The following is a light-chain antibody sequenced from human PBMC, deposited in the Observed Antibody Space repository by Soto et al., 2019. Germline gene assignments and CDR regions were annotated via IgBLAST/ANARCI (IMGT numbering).Light chain of an antibody. V-gene: IGKV3-20*01. CDR1: QSVTSSY. CDR2: AAY. CDR3: QQHGISRVRT. Sequence: EIVLTQFPGTVSLSPGERATLSCRASQSVTSSYLAWYQQKPGQAPRLLIYAAYSRATGIPDRFSGSGSGTDFTLTISRLEPEDCAMDYWQQHGISRVRTFGQGTKVEVK. J-gene: IGKJ1*01.